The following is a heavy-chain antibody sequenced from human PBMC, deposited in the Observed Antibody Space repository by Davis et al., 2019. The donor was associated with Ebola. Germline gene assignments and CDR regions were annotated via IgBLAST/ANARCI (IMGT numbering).Heavy chain of an antibody. Sequence: ASVKVSCKASGGTFSSYAINWVRQATGQGLEWMGWMNPDSGNTGYASKFQGRVTMTRNNSITTAYMELSSLRSEDTAVYYCARGGDSSSWYYYYGMDVWGQGTTVTVSS. D-gene: IGHD6-13*01. J-gene: IGHJ6*02. V-gene: IGHV1-8*02. CDR3: ARGGDSSSWYYYYGMDV. CDR2: MNPDSGNT. CDR1: GGTFSSYA.